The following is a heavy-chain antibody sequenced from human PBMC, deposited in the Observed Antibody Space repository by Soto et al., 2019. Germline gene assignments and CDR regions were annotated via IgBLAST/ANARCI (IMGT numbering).Heavy chain of an antibody. J-gene: IGHJ4*02. CDR1: SGSISSTNF. V-gene: IGHV4-4*02. CDR3: ASGINRGPVDS. Sequence: QVHLQESGPGLVKPSGTLSLTCAVSSGSISSTNFWTWVRQPPGKGLEWIGEIYHGGGTNYNPSLQGRVTISIDKSTNQFSLELSSMTAADTAVYYCASGINRGPVDSWGQGTLVTVSS. CDR2: IYHGGGT.